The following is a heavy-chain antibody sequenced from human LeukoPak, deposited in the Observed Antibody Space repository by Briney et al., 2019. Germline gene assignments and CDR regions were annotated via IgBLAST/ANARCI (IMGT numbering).Heavy chain of an antibody. J-gene: IGHJ4*02. V-gene: IGHV3-74*01. Sequence: GGSLRLSCAASGFSFGEYWMLWVRPVPGRGLVWIARIDRDGTPRIYADSVMGRFTVSRDNAKFALYLQMNSLKDEDTAVYYCVASRWSGALDFWGQGSLVTVSS. CDR1: GFSFGEYW. CDR2: IDRDGTPR. CDR3: VASRWSGALDF. D-gene: IGHD3-3*01.